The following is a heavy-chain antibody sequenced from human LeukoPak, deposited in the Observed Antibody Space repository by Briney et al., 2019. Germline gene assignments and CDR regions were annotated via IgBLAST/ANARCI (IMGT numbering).Heavy chain of an antibody. V-gene: IGHV3-53*01. Sequence: PGGSLRLSCAACGFTVSSNYMSWVRQAPGKGLEWVSVIYSGGSTYYADSVKGRFTISRDNSKNTPYLQMNSLRVEDTAVYYCARDGFSSSWGLAYWGQGTLVTVSS. CDR2: IYSGGST. CDR1: GFTVSSNY. J-gene: IGHJ4*02. CDR3: ARDGFSSSWGLAY. D-gene: IGHD6-13*01.